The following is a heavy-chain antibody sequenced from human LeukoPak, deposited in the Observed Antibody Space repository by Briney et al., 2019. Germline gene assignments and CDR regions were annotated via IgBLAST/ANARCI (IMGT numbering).Heavy chain of an antibody. CDR1: GGSFSGYY. V-gene: IGHV4-34*01. CDR3: ARGKRVTTIRYFDY. CDR2: INHSGST. Sequence: SETLSLTCAVYGGSFSGYYWSWIRQPPGKGLEWIGEINHSGSTYYNPSLKSRVTISVDTSKNQFSLKLSSVTAADTAVYYCARGKRVTTIRYFDYWGQGTLVTVSS. J-gene: IGHJ4*02. D-gene: IGHD4-11*01.